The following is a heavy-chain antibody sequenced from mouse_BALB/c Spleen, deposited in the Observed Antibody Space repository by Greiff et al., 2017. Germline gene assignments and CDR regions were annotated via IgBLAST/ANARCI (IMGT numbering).Heavy chain of an antibody. CDR3: ARWLLRDAMDY. J-gene: IGHJ4*01. Sequence: EVQGVESGGDLVKPGGSLKLSCAASGFTFSSYGMSWVRQTPDKRLEWVATISSGGSYTYYPDSVKGRFTISRDNAKNTLYLQMSSLKSEDTAMYYCARWLLRDAMDYWGQGTSVTVSS. CDR2: ISSGGSYT. CDR1: GFTFSSYG. V-gene: IGHV5-6*01. D-gene: IGHD2-3*01.